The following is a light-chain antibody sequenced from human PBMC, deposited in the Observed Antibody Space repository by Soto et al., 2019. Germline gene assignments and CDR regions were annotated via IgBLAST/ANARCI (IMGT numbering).Light chain of an antibody. CDR3: CSYAGTYTFEV. V-gene: IGLV2-11*01. CDR2: DVT. J-gene: IGLJ1*01. Sequence: QSALTQPRSVSGSPGQSVTISCTGTSSDIGAYNYVSWYQQHPGKAPKLMIYDVTERPSGVPDRFSGPKSGNTASLTISGLHAEDEADYYCCSYAGTYTFEVFGTGTKLTVL. CDR1: SSDIGAYNY.